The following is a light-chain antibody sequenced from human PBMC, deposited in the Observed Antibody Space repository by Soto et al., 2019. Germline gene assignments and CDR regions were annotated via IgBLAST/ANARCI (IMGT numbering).Light chain of an antibody. J-gene: IGLJ2*01. CDR2: SNN. CDR3: QTWGTGIRV. V-gene: IGLV1-44*01. CDR1: SSNIGNNF. Sequence: QSVLTQPSSASGSPGQRVTISCSGSSSNIGNNFVKWYQQFPGTAPKLLIYSNNQRPSGVPDRFSGSKSGTSASLAISGLQSEDEADYYCQTWGTGIRVFGGGTKVTVL.